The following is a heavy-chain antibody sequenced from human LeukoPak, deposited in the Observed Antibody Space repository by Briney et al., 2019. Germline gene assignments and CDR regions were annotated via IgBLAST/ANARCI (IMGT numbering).Heavy chain of an antibody. CDR2: IKQDGSEK. J-gene: IGHJ4*02. V-gene: IGHV3-7*04. CDR3: ARGGGSGYDWGTVY. D-gene: IGHD5-12*01. Sequence: PGGSLRLSCAASGFTFSSHWMSWVRQAPGKGLEWVANIKQDGSEKYYVDSVKGRFTISRDNAKNSLYLQMNGLTAEDTAVYYCARGGGSGYDWGTVYWGQGTLVAVSS. CDR1: GFTFSSHW.